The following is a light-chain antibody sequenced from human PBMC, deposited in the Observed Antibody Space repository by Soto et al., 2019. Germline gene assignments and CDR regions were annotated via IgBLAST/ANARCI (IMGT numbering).Light chain of an antibody. J-gene: IGKJ2*01. CDR3: QQSYTPPHT. V-gene: IGKV1-39*01. Sequence: DIQMTQSPSSLSASVGDRVTITCRPSQSISHFLNWYQQKPGKAPKLLINTPSSLQSGVPSRFSGSVSGTDFTLTISSLQPEDFATYYCQQSYTPPHTFGQGTKLEIK. CDR2: TPS. CDR1: QSISHF.